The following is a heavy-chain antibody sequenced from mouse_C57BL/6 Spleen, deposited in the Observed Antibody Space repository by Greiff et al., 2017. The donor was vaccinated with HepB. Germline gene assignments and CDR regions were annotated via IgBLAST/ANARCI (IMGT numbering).Heavy chain of an antibody. CDR3: AREGGGNTWFAY. V-gene: IGHV1-82*01. Sequence: QVQLKQSGPELVKPGASVKISCKASGYAFSSSWMNWVKQRPGKGLEWIGRIYPGDGDTNYNGKFKGKATLTADKSSSTAYMQLSSLTSEDSAVYFCAREGGGNTWFAYWGQGTLVTVSA. CDR2: IYPGDGDT. D-gene: IGHD2-1*01. J-gene: IGHJ3*01. CDR1: GYAFSSSW.